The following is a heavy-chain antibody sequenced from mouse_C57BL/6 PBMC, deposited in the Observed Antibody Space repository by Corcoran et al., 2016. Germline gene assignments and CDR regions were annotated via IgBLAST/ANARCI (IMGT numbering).Heavy chain of an antibody. J-gene: IGHJ2*01. V-gene: IGHV8-12*01. CDR2: IYWDDDK. Sequence: QVTLKESGPGILQSSQTLSLTCSFSGFSLSTSGMGVSWIRQPSGKGLEWLAHIYWDDDKRYNPSLKSRLTISKDTSRNQVFLKITSVDTADTGTYYCARRAGTTVVAHFDYWGQGTTLTVSS. D-gene: IGHD1-1*01. CDR1: GFSLSTSGMG. CDR3: ARRAGTTVVAHFDY.